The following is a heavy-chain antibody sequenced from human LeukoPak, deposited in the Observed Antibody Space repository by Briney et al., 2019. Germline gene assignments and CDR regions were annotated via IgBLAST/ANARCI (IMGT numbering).Heavy chain of an antibody. J-gene: IGHJ4*02. V-gene: IGHV4-30-2*01. CDR2: IYHSGST. CDR3: ARVRSGSDSYYFDY. CDR1: GGSISSGGYS. D-gene: IGHD1-26*01. Sequence: SETLSLTCAVSGGSISSGGYSWSWIRQPPGKGLEWIGYIYHSGSTYYNPSLKSRVTISVDRSKNQFSLKLSSVTAADTAMYYCARVRSGSDSYYFDYWGQGTLVTVSS.